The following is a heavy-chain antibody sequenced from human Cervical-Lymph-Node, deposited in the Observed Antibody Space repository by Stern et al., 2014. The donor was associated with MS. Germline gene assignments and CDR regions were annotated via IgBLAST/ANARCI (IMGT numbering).Heavy chain of an antibody. V-gene: IGHV1-58*02. CDR3: AAEGEYIRSGIYHYTGKDV. D-gene: IGHD3-10*01. Sequence: QLVESGPEVKRPGTSVRVSCKASGFTFLSSAMPWVRQARGPLLEWIGFIVVDSCGPWYAQEFQDRVTISRDMFQSPVNMEVSSLRSEDTAVYYCAAEGEYIRSGIYHYTGKDVWGQGTTVTVSS. J-gene: IGHJ6*02. CDR2: IVVDSCGP. CDR1: GFTFLSSA.